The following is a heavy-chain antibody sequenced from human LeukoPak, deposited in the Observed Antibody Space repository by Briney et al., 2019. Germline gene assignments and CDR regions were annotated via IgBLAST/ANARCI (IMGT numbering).Heavy chain of an antibody. Sequence: PSETLSLTCTVSGYSISNNNYHWGWLRQPPGKGLEWIGSIHYSGTTYYNPSLKSRVTISVDTSKNQLSLKLSSVTAADTAVYYCARCGDYGSAWFDPWSQGTVVTVSS. V-gene: IGHV4-39*01. CDR2: IHYSGTT. CDR1: GYSISNNNYH. D-gene: IGHD4-17*01. CDR3: ARCGDYGSAWFDP. J-gene: IGHJ5*02.